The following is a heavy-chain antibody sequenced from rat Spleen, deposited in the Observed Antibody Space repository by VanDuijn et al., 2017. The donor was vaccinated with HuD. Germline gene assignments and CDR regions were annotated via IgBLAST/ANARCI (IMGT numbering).Heavy chain of an antibody. D-gene: IGHD1-10*01. J-gene: IGHJ2*01. V-gene: IGHV10-5*01. Sequence: QAPGKGLEWVARIRTKPNNYATYYADSVKGRFTISRDDSKSMVYLQMDNLKTEDTAIYYCTSRGYNNYDWFAYWGQGVMVTVSS. CDR2: IRTKPNNYAT. CDR3: TSRGYNNYDWFAY.